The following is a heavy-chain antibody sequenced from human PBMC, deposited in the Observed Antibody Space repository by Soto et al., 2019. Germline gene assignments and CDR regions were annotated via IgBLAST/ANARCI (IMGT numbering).Heavy chain of an antibody. V-gene: IGHV1-69*02. J-gene: IGHJ5*02. CDR3: ARTDRYYGSGSYSHNWFDP. CDR1: GGTFNSYT. CDR2: IIPILGIA. Sequence: QVQLVQSGAEVKKPGSSVKVSCKASGGTFNSYTISWVRQAPGQGLEWMGRIIPILGIANYAQKFQGRVTITADKSTSTAYMELSSLRSEDTAVYYCARTDRYYGSGSYSHNWFDPWGQGTLVTVSS. D-gene: IGHD3-10*01.